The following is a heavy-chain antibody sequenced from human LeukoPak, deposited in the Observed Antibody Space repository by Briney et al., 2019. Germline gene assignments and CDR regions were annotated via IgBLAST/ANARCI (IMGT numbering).Heavy chain of an antibody. CDR1: GFTFSSYA. CDR3: AKDLRPETIMGAFDV. J-gene: IGHJ3*01. V-gene: IGHV3-23*01. CDR2: IGGSGDTT. Sequence: PGGSLRLSCGASGFTFSSYAMHWVRQTPGKGLQWVSVIGGSGDTTYYADFVKGRFTISRDNSRNTVYLQMNSLTAEDTAIYYCAKDLRPETIMGAFDVWGQGTMVTVSS. D-gene: IGHD1-7*01.